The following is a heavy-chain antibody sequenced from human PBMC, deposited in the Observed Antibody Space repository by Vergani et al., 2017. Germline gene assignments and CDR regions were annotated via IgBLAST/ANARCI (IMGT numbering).Heavy chain of an antibody. J-gene: IGHJ5*02. V-gene: IGHV5-51*03. CDR3: ARSRYDFWSGYYNWFDP. CDR1: GYSFTSYW. D-gene: IGHD3-3*01. CDR2: IYPGDSDT. Sequence: EVQLVQSGAEVKKPGESLKISCKGSGYSFTSYWIGWVRQMPGKGLEWMGIIYPGDSDTRYSPSFQGQVTISAEKSISTAYLQWSSLKASDTAMYYCARSRYDFWSGYYNWFDPWGQGTLVTVSS.